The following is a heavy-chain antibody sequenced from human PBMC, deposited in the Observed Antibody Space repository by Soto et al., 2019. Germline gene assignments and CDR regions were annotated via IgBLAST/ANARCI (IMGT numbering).Heavy chain of an antibody. J-gene: IGHJ6*02. V-gene: IGHV3-23*01. CDR1: GFTFSSLA. D-gene: IGHD6-19*01. CDR3: EISIAVAGTHRGMDV. Sequence: GFLRLFWAASGFTFSSLAIRCVLQAPGKGLEWVSAISGSGGSTYYADSVKGRFTISRDNSKNTLYLQMNSLRAEDTAVYYCEISIAVAGTHRGMDVWGQGTTVTVS. CDR2: ISGSGGST.